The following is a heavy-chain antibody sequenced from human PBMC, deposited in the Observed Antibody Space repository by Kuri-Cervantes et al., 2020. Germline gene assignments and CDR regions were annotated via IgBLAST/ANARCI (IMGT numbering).Heavy chain of an antibody. J-gene: IGHJ3*02. D-gene: IGHD2-15*01. CDR2: MNPNSGNT. Sequence: GGSLRLSCKGSGYSFTSYWIGWVRQATGQGLEWMGWMNPNSGNTGYAQKFQGRVTMTRNTSISTAYMELSSLRSEDTAVYYCAAAYCSGGSCYGPHDAFDIWGQGTMVTVSS. V-gene: IGHV1-8*02. CDR1: GYSFTSYW. CDR3: AAAYCSGGSCYGPHDAFDI.